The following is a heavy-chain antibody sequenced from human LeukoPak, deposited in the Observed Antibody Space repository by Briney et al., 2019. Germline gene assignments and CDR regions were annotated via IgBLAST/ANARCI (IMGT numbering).Heavy chain of an antibody. J-gene: IGHJ4*02. CDR2: IYHSGST. D-gene: IGHD3-3*01. Sequence: SETLSLTCAVSGGSISSSNWWSWVRQPPGKGLEWIGEIYHSGSTNYNPSLKSRVTISVDKSKNQFSLKLSSVTAADTAVYYCARVDFRSGYPLDYWGQGTLVTVSS. V-gene: IGHV4-4*02. CDR3: ARVDFRSGYPLDY. CDR1: GGSISSSNW.